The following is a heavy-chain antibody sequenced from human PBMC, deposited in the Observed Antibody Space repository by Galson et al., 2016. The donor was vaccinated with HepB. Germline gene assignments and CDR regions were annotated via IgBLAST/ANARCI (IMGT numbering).Heavy chain of an antibody. V-gene: IGHV3-23*01. CDR1: GFNFGDYP. CDR3: AGEGYSSGHGGAFDI. CDR2: IGTGGFT. Sequence: SLRLSCAASGFNFGDYPMTWVRQAPGKGLEWVSTIGTGGFTHYTDSVKGRFIVARDNSENTLHLQVNSLTEDDTALYYCAGEGYSSGHGGAFDIRGRGTFVAVSP. D-gene: IGHD6-19*01. J-gene: IGHJ3*02.